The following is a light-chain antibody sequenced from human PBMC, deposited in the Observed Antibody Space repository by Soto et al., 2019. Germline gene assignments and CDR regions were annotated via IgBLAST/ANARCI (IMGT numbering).Light chain of an antibody. CDR2: GAS. Sequence: EIVLTQSPGTLSLSPGERATLSCRASQSVSSSYLAWYQQKPGQAPRLLIYGASSRATGIPDRFSGSGSGTGFTLTIIRLEPEDIAVYYWQKYGSSPLLTFGGGTKEEMK. V-gene: IGKV3-20*01. CDR1: QSVSSSY. J-gene: IGKJ4*01. CDR3: QKYGSSPLLT.